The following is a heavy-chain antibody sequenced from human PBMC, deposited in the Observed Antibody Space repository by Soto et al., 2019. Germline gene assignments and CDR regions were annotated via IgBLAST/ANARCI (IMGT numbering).Heavy chain of an antibody. V-gene: IGHV1-8*01. Sequence: ASVKVSCKASGYSFTNNDVSWVRQATGQGLEWMGWMNPGSGDTGYAQKFQGRVTMTRDISIATAYMELSSLRSDDTAIYYCARMATFGSLNWFDPWGQGTLVTVSS. CDR1: GYSFTNND. J-gene: IGHJ5*02. CDR2: MNPGSGDT. D-gene: IGHD3-16*01. CDR3: ARMATFGSLNWFDP.